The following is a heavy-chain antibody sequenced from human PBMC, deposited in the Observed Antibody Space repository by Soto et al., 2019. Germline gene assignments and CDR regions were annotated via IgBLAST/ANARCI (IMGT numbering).Heavy chain of an antibody. V-gene: IGHV1-8*01. Sequence: ASVKVSCKASGYSFTNNDVSWVRQATGQGLEWMGWMNPGSGDTGYAQKFQGRVTMTRDISIATAYMELSSLRSDDTAIYYCARMATFGSLNWFDPWGQGTLVTVSS. CDR1: GYSFTNND. J-gene: IGHJ5*02. CDR2: MNPGSGDT. D-gene: IGHD3-16*01. CDR3: ARMATFGSLNWFDP.